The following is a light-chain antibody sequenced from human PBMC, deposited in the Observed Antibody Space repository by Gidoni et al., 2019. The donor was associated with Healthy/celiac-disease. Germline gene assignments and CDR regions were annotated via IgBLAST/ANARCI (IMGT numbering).Light chain of an antibody. CDR3: QQYYSTPQT. CDR2: WAS. CDR1: QSVLYSSNNKNY. J-gene: IGKJ1*01. Sequence: DIVMIQSPAYPLVSLGERATINCKSSQSVLYSSNNKNYLAWYQQKPGQPPKLLIYWASTRESGVPDRFSGSGSGTDFTLTISSLQAEDVAVYYCQQYYSTPQTFGQGTKVEIK. V-gene: IGKV4-1*01.